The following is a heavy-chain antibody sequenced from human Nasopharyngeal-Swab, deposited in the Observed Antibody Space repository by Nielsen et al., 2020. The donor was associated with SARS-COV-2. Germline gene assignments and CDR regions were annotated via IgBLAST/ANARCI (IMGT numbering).Heavy chain of an antibody. CDR2: INPSGGST. Sequence: ASVKVSCKASGYTFTSYSMHWVRQAPGQGLEWMGIINPSGGSTSYAQKFQGRVTMTRDTSTSTVYMELSSLRSEDTAVYYCARDRNNPYYYYYMDVWGKGTTVTVAS. V-gene: IGHV1-46*01. D-gene: IGHD1-14*01. CDR3: ARDRNNPYYYYYMDV. CDR1: GYTFTSYS. J-gene: IGHJ6*03.